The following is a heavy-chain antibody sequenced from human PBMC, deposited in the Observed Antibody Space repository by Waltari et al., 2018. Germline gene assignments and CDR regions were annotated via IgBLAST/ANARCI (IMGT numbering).Heavy chain of an antibody. CDR3: ARDVPYYGMDV. CDR1: GFTFSSYA. V-gene: IGHV3-30-3*01. Sequence: QVQLVESGGGVVQPGRSLRLSCAASGFTFSSYAMHWVRQAPGKGLEWVAVISYDGSNKYYADSVKGRFTSSRDNSKNTLYLQMNSLRAEDTAVYYCARDVPYYGMDVWGQGTTVTVSS. CDR2: ISYDGSNK. J-gene: IGHJ6*02.